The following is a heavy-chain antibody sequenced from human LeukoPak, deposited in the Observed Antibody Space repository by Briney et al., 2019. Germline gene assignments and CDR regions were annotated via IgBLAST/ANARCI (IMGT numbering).Heavy chain of an antibody. CDR1: GFTFSSYS. D-gene: IGHD4/OR15-4a*01. CDR2: TSDRGDYT. CDR3: AKKAQYDGHYPLDY. J-gene: IGHJ4*02. Sequence: GGSLRLSCAASGFTFSSYSMSWVRQAPGKGLEWVSGTSDRGDYTYYADSVKGRFIISRDTSKNTLYLQMNSLRAEDTTLYFCAKKAQYDGHYPLDYWGQGTLVTVSA. V-gene: IGHV3-23*01.